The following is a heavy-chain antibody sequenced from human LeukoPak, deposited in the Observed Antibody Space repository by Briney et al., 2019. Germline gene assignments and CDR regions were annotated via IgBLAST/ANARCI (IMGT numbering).Heavy chain of an antibody. J-gene: IGHJ4*02. V-gene: IGHV3-74*01. Sequence: GGSLRLSCAASGFTFSSYWMHWVRQAPGKGLVWVSRINSDGSSTSYADSVKGRFTISRDNAKNTLYLQMNSLRAEDTAVYYCAQSRDSSSGFYPFEFWGQGTLVTVSS. CDR2: INSDGSST. CDR3: AQSRDSSSGFYPFEF. D-gene: IGHD3-22*01. CDR1: GFTFSSYW.